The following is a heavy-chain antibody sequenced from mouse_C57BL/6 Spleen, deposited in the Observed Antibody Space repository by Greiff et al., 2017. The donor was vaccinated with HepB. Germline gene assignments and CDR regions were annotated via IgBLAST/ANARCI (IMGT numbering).Heavy chain of an antibody. J-gene: IGHJ2*01. CDR1: GYAFSSSW. V-gene: IGHV1-82*01. CDR3: AREEDDGYPWAVD. D-gene: IGHD2-3*01. Sequence: VQLQQSGPELVKPGASVKISCKASGYAFSSSWMNWVKKRPGKGLEWIGRIYPGDGDTNYNGKFKGKATLTADKSSSTAYMQLSSLTSEDAAVYFYAREEDDGYPWAVDWGQGTTLTVSS. CDR2: IYPGDGDT.